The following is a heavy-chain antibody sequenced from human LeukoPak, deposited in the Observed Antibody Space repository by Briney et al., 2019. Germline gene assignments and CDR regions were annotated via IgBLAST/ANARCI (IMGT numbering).Heavy chain of an antibody. J-gene: IGHJ4*02. CDR3: ARDAGGGRLAS. CDR2: LASDENNR. Sequence: GGSLRLSCAASGLTISDSWIHWVRQVPGKGLMWVSRLASDENNRIYADSVKGRFTISRDNAKNTLFLQMNSLRVEDTGFYYCARDAGGGRLASGGQGALVTVSS. D-gene: IGHD3-10*01. V-gene: IGHV3-74*01. CDR1: GLTISDSW.